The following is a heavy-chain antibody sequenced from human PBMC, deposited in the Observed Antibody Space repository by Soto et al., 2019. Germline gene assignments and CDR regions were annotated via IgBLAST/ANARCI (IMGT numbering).Heavy chain of an antibody. CDR2: ISSSSSTI. V-gene: IGHV3-48*02. Sequence: PGGSLRLSCAASGFTFSSYSMNWVRQAPGKGLEWVSYISSSSSTIYYADSVKGRFTISRDNAENSLYLQMNSLRDEDTAVYYCAREGIQLWSHCYYYGMDVWGQGTTVTVSS. D-gene: IGHD5-18*01. J-gene: IGHJ6*02. CDR3: AREGIQLWSHCYYYGMDV. CDR1: GFTFSSYS.